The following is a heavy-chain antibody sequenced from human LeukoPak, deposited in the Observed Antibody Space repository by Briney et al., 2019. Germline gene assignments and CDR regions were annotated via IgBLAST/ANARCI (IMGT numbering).Heavy chain of an antibody. D-gene: IGHD2-15*01. Sequence: TSETLSLTCTVSGGSISSNSYCWGWIRQPPGKGLERIGSIYYSGNTYYNPSLRSRGTISVDTSKNQFSLKLSSVTAADTAVYYCARLATGYCSGGSCGESYYYYYMDVWGKGTTVTVSS. CDR2: IYYSGNT. CDR1: GGSISSNSYC. J-gene: IGHJ6*03. CDR3: ARLATGYCSGGSCGESYYYYYMDV. V-gene: IGHV4-39*01.